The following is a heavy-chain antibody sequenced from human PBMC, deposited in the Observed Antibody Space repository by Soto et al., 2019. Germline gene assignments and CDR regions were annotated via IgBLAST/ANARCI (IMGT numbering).Heavy chain of an antibody. CDR1: GGSFTGYY. D-gene: IGHD3-10*01. Sequence: QVQLRQWGAGLLKPSETLSLTCGVYGGSFTGYYWTWIRQPPGERLEWIGEMNHDGITNYNPSLKSPVAITRDTSTAQFCLTLSSATAADTIIDLHARGEGYLRDVIFSYPGMGGWGQGTTVSVSS. CDR2: MNHDGIT. CDR3: ARGEGYLRDVIFSYPGMGG. V-gene: IGHV4-34*01. J-gene: IGHJ6*02.